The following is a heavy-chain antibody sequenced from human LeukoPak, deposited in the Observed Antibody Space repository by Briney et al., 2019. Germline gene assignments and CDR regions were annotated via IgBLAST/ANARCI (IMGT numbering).Heavy chain of an antibody. Sequence: KPGGSLRLSCAASGFTFSGYSMNWVRQAPGKWLEWVSSISSSSSYIYYADSVKGRFTISRDNAKNSMYLQMNSLRAEDTAVYYCARSLRSSGNFPGYWGQGTLVTVSS. J-gene: IGHJ4*02. D-gene: IGHD3-22*01. CDR1: GFTFSGYS. CDR3: ARSLRSSGNFPGY. CDR2: ISSSSSYI. V-gene: IGHV3-21*01.